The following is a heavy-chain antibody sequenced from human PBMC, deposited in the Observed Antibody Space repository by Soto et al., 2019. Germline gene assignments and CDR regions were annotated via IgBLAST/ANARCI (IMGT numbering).Heavy chain of an antibody. D-gene: IGHD2-21*02. J-gene: IGHJ4*02. Sequence: QVQLVQSGAEVKKPGSSVKVSCKASGGTFSSHAISWLRQAPGQGLEWMGGIIPFFGTANYAQKFQGRVTITADESTSTAYMELSSLRSEDTAVYYCARGGRAYCGGDCYSHFDYWGQGTLVTVSS. CDR3: ARGGRAYCGGDCYSHFDY. V-gene: IGHV1-69*01. CDR1: GGTFSSHA. CDR2: IIPFFGTA.